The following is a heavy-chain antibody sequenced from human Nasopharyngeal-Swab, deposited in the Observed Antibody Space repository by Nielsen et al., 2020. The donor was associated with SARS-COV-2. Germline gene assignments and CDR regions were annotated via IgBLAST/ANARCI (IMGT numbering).Heavy chain of an antibody. Sequence: WVRQAPGQGLEWMGWMNPNSGNTGYAQKFQGRVTMTRNTSISTAYMELSRLRSEDTAVYYCARGHRGYSGYDYYYYYMDVWGKGTTVTVSS. J-gene: IGHJ6*03. CDR3: ARGHRGYSGYDYYYYYMDV. D-gene: IGHD5-12*01. CDR2: MNPNSGNT. V-gene: IGHV1-8*01.